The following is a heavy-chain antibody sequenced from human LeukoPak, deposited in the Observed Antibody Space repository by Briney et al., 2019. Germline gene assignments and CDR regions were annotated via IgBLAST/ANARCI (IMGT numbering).Heavy chain of an antibody. J-gene: IGHJ6*03. CDR3: ATNGYSSGWYKPYYYMDV. CDR1: GYTFTSYD. Sequence: ASVKVSCKASGYTFTSYDINWVRQATGQGLEWMGWMNPNSGNTGYAQKFQGRVTMTRNTSISTAYMELSSLRSEDTAVYYCATNGYSSGWYKPYYYMDVWGKGTTVAVSS. D-gene: IGHD6-19*01. V-gene: IGHV1-8*01. CDR2: MNPNSGNT.